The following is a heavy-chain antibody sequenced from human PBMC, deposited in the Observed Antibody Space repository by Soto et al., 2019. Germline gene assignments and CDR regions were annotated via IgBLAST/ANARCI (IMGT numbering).Heavy chain of an antibody. V-gene: IGHV3-7*01. CDR3: AREAY. Sequence: GGSLRLSCRASGFMFSTYWVSWVRQAPGKGLEYVAAIKPDGSETDYVESVKGRFTISRDNAKDSLFLQMNGLRVEDTAVYYCAREAYWGQGTLVTVS. J-gene: IGHJ4*02. CDR1: GFMFSTYW. CDR2: IKPDGSET.